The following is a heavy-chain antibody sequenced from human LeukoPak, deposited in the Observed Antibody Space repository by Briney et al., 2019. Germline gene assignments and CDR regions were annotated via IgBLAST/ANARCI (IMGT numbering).Heavy chain of an antibody. CDR2: INPSGGST. J-gene: IGHJ5*02. CDR3: ARRDYDFWSGYDSNWFDP. D-gene: IGHD3-3*01. Sequence: ASVKVSCKASGYTFTSYYMHWVQQAPGQGLEWMGIINPSGGSTSYAQKFQGRVTMTRDTSTSTVYMELSSLRSEDTAVYYCARRDYDFWSGYDSNWFDPWGQGTLVTVSS. V-gene: IGHV1-46*01. CDR1: GYTFTSYY.